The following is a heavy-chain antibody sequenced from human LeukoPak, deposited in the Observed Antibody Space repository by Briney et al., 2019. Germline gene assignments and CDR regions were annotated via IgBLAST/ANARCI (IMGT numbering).Heavy chain of an antibody. Sequence: GGSLRLSCAASGFTFTNYAMGWVRQPPGKGLEWVSAISGSGGGTFYADSVRGRFTISRDISKNTLYLQMNSLRAEDTAVYYCAKDQGWQLLARAFDYWGQGTLVTVSS. V-gene: IGHV3-23*01. CDR1: GFTFTNYA. CDR3: AKDQGWQLLARAFDY. CDR2: ISGSGGGT. J-gene: IGHJ4*02. D-gene: IGHD2-15*01.